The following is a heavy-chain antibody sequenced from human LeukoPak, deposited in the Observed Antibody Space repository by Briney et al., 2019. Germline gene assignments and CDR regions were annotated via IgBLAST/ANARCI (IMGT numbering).Heavy chain of an antibody. J-gene: IGHJ4*02. CDR3: ARDSSSSSGPYFDY. Sequence: GGSLRLSCAASGFTFSSYGMHWVRQAPGKGLEWVAVISYDGSNKYYADSVKGRFTISRDNSKNTLYLQMNSLRAEDTAVYYCARDSSSSSGPYFDYWGQGTLVTVSS. D-gene: IGHD6-6*01. CDR2: ISYDGSNK. CDR1: GFTFSSYG. V-gene: IGHV3-30*03.